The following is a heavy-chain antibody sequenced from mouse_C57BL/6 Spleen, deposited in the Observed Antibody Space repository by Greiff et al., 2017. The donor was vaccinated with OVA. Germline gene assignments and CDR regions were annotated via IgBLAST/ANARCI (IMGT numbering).Heavy chain of an antibody. CDR2: ISSGGGYT. CDR1: GFTFSSYG. CDR3: ARHPTPIYYDYDRGYAMDY. Sequence: EVKLMESGGDLVKPGGSLKLSCAASGFTFSSYGMSWVRQTPDKRLEWVATISSGGGYTYYPDSVKGRFTISRDNAKNTLYLQMSSLKSEDTAMYYCARHPTPIYYDYDRGYAMDYWGQGTSVTVSS. D-gene: IGHD2-4*01. J-gene: IGHJ4*01. V-gene: IGHV5-6*01.